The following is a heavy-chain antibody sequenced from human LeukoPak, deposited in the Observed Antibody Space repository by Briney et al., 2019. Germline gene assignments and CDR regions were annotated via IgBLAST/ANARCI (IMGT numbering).Heavy chain of an antibody. Sequence: GGSLRLSCAASGFTFSRYNMSWVRQTPGEGREWLANIKEDGSETYYVDSVQGRFTISRDNAKTTLFLQMRSLRAEDKAVYYCTRDENSAVPTFPFDHWGQGTLVTVSS. CDR2: IKEDGSET. J-gene: IGHJ4*02. V-gene: IGHV3-7*01. D-gene: IGHD4-17*01. CDR1: GFTFSRYN. CDR3: TRDENSAVPTFPFDH.